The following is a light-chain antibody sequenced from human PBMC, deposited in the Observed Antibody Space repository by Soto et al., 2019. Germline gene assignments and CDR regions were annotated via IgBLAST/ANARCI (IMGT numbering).Light chain of an antibody. J-gene: IGLJ2*01. CDR1: SSDVGDYNS. V-gene: IGLV2-14*03. CDR2: DVS. Sequence: HSALTQPASVSGSPGQSITISCTATSSDVGDYNSVSWYQQHPGKAPKLMVYDVSHRPAGVSNRFSGSKSGNTASLTISGLQAEDEADYYCSSYTTSNTLFGGGTKLTVL. CDR3: SSYTTSNTL.